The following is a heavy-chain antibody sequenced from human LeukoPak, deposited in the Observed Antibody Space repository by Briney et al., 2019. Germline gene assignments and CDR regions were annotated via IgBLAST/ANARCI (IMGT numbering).Heavy chain of an antibody. CDR1: GYTFTTYG. CDR2: ISGYDGNT. D-gene: IGHD4-17*01. Sequence: GASVKVSCKASGYTFTTYGVSRVRQAPGQGLEWMGWISGYDGNTNYAQKLRGRVTMTTDTSTSTAYMDLRSLRSDDTALYYCARMVTTSSYYFDYWGQGTLVTVSS. CDR3: ARMVTTSSYYFDY. J-gene: IGHJ4*02. V-gene: IGHV1-18*01.